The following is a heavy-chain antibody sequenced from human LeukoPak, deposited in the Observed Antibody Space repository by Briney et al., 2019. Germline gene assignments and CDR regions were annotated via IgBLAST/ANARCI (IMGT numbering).Heavy chain of an antibody. CDR2: IYYRGNT. D-gene: IGHD2-15*01. CDR3: ARVDCTGGGCYSRFDY. CDR1: GGSISTYY. J-gene: IGHJ4*02. V-gene: IGHV4-59*08. Sequence: PSETLSLSCTVSGGSISTYYWSWIRQPPGKGLEWIGYIYYRGNTNYNPSLQSRVSISVDTSKNQFSLNLNSVTAADTAVYYCARVDCTGGGCYSRFDYWGQGTLVTVSS.